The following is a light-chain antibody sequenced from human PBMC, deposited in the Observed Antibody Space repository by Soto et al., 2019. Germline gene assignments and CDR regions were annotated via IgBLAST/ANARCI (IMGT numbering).Light chain of an antibody. J-gene: IGKJ1*01. Sequence: EIVLTQSPGTLPLSPGERATLSCRASQSVSSSYLAWYQQKPGQAPRLLIYGASSRATGIPDRFSGSGSGTDFTLTISRLEPEDFAVYYCQQYGSSPETFGHGTKVDIK. CDR2: GAS. CDR1: QSVSSSY. CDR3: QQYGSSPET. V-gene: IGKV3-20*01.